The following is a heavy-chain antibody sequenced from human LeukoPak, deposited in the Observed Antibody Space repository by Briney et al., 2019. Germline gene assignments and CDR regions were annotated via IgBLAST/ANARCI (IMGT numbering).Heavy chain of an antibody. Sequence: GGSLRLSCAASGLTFSSYAMSWVRQAPGKGLEWVSAISGSGGSTYYADSVKGRFTISRDNSKNTLYLQMNSLRAEDTAVYYCAKSINNYGDINYFDYWGQGTLVTVSS. CDR2: ISGSGGST. D-gene: IGHD4-17*01. CDR3: AKSINNYGDINYFDY. CDR1: GLTFSSYA. J-gene: IGHJ4*02. V-gene: IGHV3-23*01.